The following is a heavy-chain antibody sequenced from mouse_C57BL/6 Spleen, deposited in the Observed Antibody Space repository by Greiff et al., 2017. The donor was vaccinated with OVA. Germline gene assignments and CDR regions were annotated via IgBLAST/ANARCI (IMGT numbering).Heavy chain of an antibody. Sequence: QVQLQQSGAELVRPGTSVKVSCKASGYAFTNYLIEWVKQRPGQGLEWIGVINPGSGGPNYNEKFKGKATLTADKSSSTAYMQLSSLTSEDSAVYFCARSVPYYYAMDYWGQGTSVTVSS. V-gene: IGHV1-54*01. J-gene: IGHJ4*01. CDR1: GYAFTNYL. CDR2: INPGSGGP. CDR3: ARSVPYYYAMDY. D-gene: IGHD5-1*01.